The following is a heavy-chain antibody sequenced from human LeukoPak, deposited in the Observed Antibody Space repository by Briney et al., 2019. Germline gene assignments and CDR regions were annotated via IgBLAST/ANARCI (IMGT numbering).Heavy chain of an antibody. CDR3: AKRPAAAIPFDY. D-gene: IGHD2-2*02. CDR2: ISTNTTTI. J-gene: IGHJ4*02. Sequence: GGSLRLSCAASGFTFSSYSMNWVRQAPGKGLEWVSYISTNTTTIYYADSVKGRFTISRDNSKNTLYLQMNSLRAEDTAVYYCAKRPAAAIPFDYWGQGTLVTVSS. V-gene: IGHV3-48*01. CDR1: GFTFSSYS.